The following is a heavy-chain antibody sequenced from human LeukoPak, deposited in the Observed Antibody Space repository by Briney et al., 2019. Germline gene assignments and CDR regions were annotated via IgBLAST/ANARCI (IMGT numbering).Heavy chain of an antibody. D-gene: IGHD3-3*01. CDR1: GGTFSSYA. V-gene: IGHV1-69*13. CDR3: ARANYDFWSGYSTRNSYYYYMDV. Sequence: SVKVSCKASGGTFSSYAISWVRQAPGQGLEWMGGIIPIFGTANYAQKFQGRVTITADESTSTAYMELSSLRSENTAVYYCARANYDFWSGYSTRNSYYYYMDVWGKGTTVTVSS. CDR2: IIPIFGTA. J-gene: IGHJ6*03.